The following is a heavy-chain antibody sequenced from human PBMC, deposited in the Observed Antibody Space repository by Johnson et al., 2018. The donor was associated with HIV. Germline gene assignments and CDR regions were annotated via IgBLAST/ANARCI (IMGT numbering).Heavy chain of an antibody. CDR3: ARSFGVTTPGAFDI. CDR1: GFIFSSYA. J-gene: IGHJ3*02. V-gene: IGHV3-30-3*01. D-gene: IGHD3-3*01. CDR2: ISYDGSNK. Sequence: QVQLVESGGGVVQPGRSLRLSCAASGFIFSSYAIHWVRQAPGKGLEWVAVISYDGSNKYYADSVKGRFTISRDNSKNTLYLQMNSLRAEDTAVYYCARSFGVTTPGAFDIWGQGTMVTVSS.